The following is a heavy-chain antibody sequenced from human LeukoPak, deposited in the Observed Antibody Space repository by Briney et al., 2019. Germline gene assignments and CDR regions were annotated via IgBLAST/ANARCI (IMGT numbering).Heavy chain of an antibody. V-gene: IGHV1-69*04. CDR3: ARDANYYDSRGYPIYFDY. J-gene: IGHJ4*02. CDR1: GGTFSSYA. CDR2: IIPTFGIA. Sequence: SVTVSCKASGGTFSSYAISWVRQAPGQGLEWMGRIIPTFGIANYAQKFQGRVTITADKSTSTAYMELSSLRSEDTAVYYCARDANYYDSRGYPIYFDYWGQGNLVTVSS. D-gene: IGHD3-22*01.